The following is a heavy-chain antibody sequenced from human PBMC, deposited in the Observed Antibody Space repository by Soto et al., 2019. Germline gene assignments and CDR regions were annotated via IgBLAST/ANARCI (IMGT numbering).Heavy chain of an antibody. CDR3: ARDVSGITAA. J-gene: IGHJ5*02. D-gene: IGHD3-10*01. Sequence: GGSLRLSCAASGFTFSNYAMNWVRQAPGKGLEWVAVFSYDGRNKYYADSVKGRFTISRDNSKNTLYLQMNSLRVEDTAVYYCARDVSGITAAWGQGTLVTVSS. CDR1: GFTFSNYA. CDR2: FSYDGRNK. V-gene: IGHV3-30*04.